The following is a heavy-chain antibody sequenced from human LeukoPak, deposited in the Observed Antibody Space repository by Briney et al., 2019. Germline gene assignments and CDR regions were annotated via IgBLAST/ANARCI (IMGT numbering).Heavy chain of an antibody. D-gene: IGHD3-10*01. J-gene: IGHJ4*02. CDR1: GYTFTSYG. CDR2: ISAYNGNT. CDR3: ARAPRLLWFGELPPNFDY. V-gene: IGHV1-18*01. Sequence: ASVKVSCKASGYTFTSYGISWVRHAPGQGLEWMGWISAYNGNTNYAQKLQGRVTMTTDTSTSTAYMELRSLRCDDTAVYYCARAPRLLWFGELPPNFDYWGQGTLVTVSS.